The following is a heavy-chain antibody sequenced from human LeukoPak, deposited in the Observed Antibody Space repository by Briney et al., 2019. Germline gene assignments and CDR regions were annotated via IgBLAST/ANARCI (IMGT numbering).Heavy chain of an antibody. Sequence: SVKVSCKASGGTFSSYAISWVRQAPGQGLEWMGRIIPIFGTANYAQKFQGRVTITTDESTSTAYMELSSLRSEDAAVYYCARDRHGDYNEFDYWGQGTLVTVSS. CDR2: IIPIFGTA. J-gene: IGHJ4*02. D-gene: IGHD4-17*01. CDR1: GGTFSSYA. CDR3: ARDRHGDYNEFDY. V-gene: IGHV1-69*05.